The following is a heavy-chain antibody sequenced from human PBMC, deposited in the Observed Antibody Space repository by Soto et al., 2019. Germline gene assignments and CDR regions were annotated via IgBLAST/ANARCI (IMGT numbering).Heavy chain of an antibody. CDR2: IYWDDDR. V-gene: IGHV2-5*02. D-gene: IGHD3-16*01. CDR3: AHIMITWGGVSALDAFNM. J-gene: IGHJ3*02. Sequence: SGPTLVNPTQPLKLTCSFSGSSLSTSRVCVAWIRQPPGKALEWLAIIYWDDDRRYSPSLKTRLAITEDTAKNQVVLTMTNLDPGDTATYYCAHIMITWGGVSALDAFNMFGQGTMVTFSS. CDR1: GSSLSTSRVC.